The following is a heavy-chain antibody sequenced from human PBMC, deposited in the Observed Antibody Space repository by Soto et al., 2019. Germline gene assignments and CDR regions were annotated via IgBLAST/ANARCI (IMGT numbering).Heavy chain of an antibody. CDR3: ARALREYDILTGYYREDLYFDY. J-gene: IGHJ4*02. Sequence: GGSLRLSCAASGFTFSSYSMNWVRQAPGKGLEWVSSISSSSSYIYYADSVKGRFTISRDNAKNSLYLQMNSLRAEDTAVYYCARALREYDILTGYYREDLYFDYWGQGTLVTVSS. D-gene: IGHD3-9*01. V-gene: IGHV3-21*01. CDR1: GFTFSSYS. CDR2: ISSSSSYI.